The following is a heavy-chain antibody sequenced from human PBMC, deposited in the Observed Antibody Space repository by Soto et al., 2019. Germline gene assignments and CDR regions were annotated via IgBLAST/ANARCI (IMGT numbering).Heavy chain of an antibody. J-gene: IGHJ4*02. CDR2: ISSSSSYI. V-gene: IGHV3-21*01. CDR1: GFTFSSYS. D-gene: IGHD3-10*01. CDR3: AREGFGDYGSGSGAFDY. Sequence: EVQLVESGGGLVKPGGSPRLSCAASGFTFSSYSMNWVRQAPGKGLEWVSSISSSSSYIYYADSVKGRFTISRDNAKNSLYLQMNSLRAEDTAVYYCAREGFGDYGSGSGAFDYWGQGTLVTVSS.